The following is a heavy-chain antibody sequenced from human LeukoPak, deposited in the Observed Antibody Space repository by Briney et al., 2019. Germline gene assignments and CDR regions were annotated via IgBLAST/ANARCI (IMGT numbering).Heavy chain of an antibody. CDR2: ISSSGSTM. V-gene: IGHV3-48*03. Sequence: HTGGSLRLSCAASGFTFSSYEMNWVRQAPGKGLEWISYISSSGSTMYYADSVKGRFTISRDNAKNSLYLQMNSLRAEDTAVYYCARDIVVVPAAIYYYYYYGMDVWGKGTTVTVSS. J-gene: IGHJ6*04. D-gene: IGHD2-2*01. CDR3: ARDIVVVPAAIYYYYYYGMDV. CDR1: GFTFSSYE.